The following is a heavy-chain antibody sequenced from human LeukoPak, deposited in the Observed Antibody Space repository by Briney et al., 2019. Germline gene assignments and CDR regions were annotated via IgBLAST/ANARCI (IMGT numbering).Heavy chain of an antibody. CDR1: GYTFTSYD. D-gene: IGHD2-8*01. CDR2: MNPNSGNT. V-gene: IGHV1-8*01. Sequence: GASVKVSCKASGYTFTSYDINWVRQATGQGLEWMGWMNPNSGNTGYAQKFQGRVTMTRNTSISTAYMELSSLRSEDTAVYYCARGFAGYCTNGVCYGGDYWGQGTLVTVSS. J-gene: IGHJ4*02. CDR3: ARGFAGYCTNGVCYGGDY.